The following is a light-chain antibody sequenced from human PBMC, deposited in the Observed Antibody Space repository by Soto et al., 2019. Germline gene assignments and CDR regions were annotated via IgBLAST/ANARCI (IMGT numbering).Light chain of an antibody. CDR3: QQYNSYLWT. CDR2: DAS. Sequence: DIQMTQSPSTLSASVGDRVTIACRASQGVNRWLAWYQQKPGKAPKLLIYDASNLESGVPSRFSGSGSGTEFTLTISNLQPDDFATYYCQQYNSYLWTFGQGTKWIS. J-gene: IGKJ1*01. CDR1: QGVNRW. V-gene: IGKV1-5*01.